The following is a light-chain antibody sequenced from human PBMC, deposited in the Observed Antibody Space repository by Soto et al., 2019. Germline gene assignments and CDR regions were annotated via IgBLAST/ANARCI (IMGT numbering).Light chain of an antibody. CDR1: ESVSTN. J-gene: IGKJ4*01. V-gene: IGKV3-15*01. Sequence: EIEMTQSPATLSLAPGERVTLSCRASESVSTNLTWYQQKAGQAPRLLIYGASTRATGIPARFSGSGSGTDFTLTISSLEPEDIAVYYCQQRSNWRVTFGGGTKVDIK. CDR2: GAS. CDR3: QQRSNWRVT.